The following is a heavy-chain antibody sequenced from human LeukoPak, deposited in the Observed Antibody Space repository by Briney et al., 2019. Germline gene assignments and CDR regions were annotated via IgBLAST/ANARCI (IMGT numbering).Heavy chain of an antibody. CDR3: ARKKNGATNGLDV. CDR1: GGSISSSSYY. V-gene: IGHV4-39*01. D-gene: IGHD1-26*01. J-gene: IGHJ6*02. Sequence: SETLSLTCTVSGGSISSSSYYWGWIRQPPWEGPEWIGSISYSGRTHYNPSLKSRVSISVDTSKNQFSLNLSSVTAADTAVYYCARKKNGATNGLDVWGQGTTVTVSS. CDR2: ISYSGRT.